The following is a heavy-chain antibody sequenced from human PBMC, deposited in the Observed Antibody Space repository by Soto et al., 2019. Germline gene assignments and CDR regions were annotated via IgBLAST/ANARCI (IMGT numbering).Heavy chain of an antibody. CDR1: GGSISSSSYY. CDR2: IYYTGST. D-gene: IGHD3-22*01. Sequence: SETLSLTCTVSGGSISSSSYYWGWIRQPPGKGLEWIGYIYYTGSTNSNLSLKSRATISLDTSKNQFSLRLTSVTAADTAVYYCARHLGYDSSGYYRNWFDPWGQGTLVTVSS. J-gene: IGHJ5*02. V-gene: IGHV4-61*05. CDR3: ARHLGYDSSGYYRNWFDP.